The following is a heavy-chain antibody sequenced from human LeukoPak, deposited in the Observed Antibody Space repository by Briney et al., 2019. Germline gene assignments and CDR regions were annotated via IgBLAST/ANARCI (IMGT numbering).Heavy chain of an antibody. CDR3: AREPPIEGYWYFDL. CDR2: VNIARNP. J-gene: IGHJ2*01. CDR1: GFTFSDYD. D-gene: IGHD2-21*01. V-gene: IGHV3-13*05. Sequence: GGSLRLSCAASGFTFSDYDMRWVRQVPGKGLEWVSAVNIARNPLYGASVRGRFTISRENAKNSLYLQMNNLRGEDTAVYYCAREPPIEGYWYFDLWGRGTLVTVSS.